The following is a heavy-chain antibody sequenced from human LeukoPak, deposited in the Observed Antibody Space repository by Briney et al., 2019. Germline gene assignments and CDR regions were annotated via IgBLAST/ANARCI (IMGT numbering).Heavy chain of an antibody. CDR1: GFTFSSYG. Sequence: GRSLRLSCAASGFTFSSYGMHWVRQAPGKGLEWVAVIWYDGSNKNYADSVKGRFTISRDNSKNTLYLQMNSLRVEDTAVYNCAKDPHQRIAVAGYFDYWGQGTLVTVSS. CDR2: IWYDGSNK. CDR3: AKDPHQRIAVAGYFDY. D-gene: IGHD6-19*01. V-gene: IGHV3-33*06. J-gene: IGHJ4*02.